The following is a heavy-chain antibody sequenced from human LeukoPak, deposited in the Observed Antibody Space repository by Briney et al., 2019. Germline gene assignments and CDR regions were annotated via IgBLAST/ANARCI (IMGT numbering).Heavy chain of an antibody. V-gene: IGHV3-23*01. CDR3: ATHSVGAYDSSGSADY. CDR1: GFTFSSYA. Sequence: PGGSLRLSCAASGFTFSSYAMSWVRQAPGKGLEWVSAISGSGGSTYYADSVKGRFTISIDNSKNTLYLQMNSLRAEDTAVYYCATHSVGAYDSSGSADYWGQGTLVTVSS. J-gene: IGHJ4*02. CDR2: ISGSGGST. D-gene: IGHD3-22*01.